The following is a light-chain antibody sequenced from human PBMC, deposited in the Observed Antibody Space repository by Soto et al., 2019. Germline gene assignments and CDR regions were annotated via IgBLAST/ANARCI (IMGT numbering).Light chain of an antibody. CDR2: GAS. Sequence: EIVMTQSPATLSVSPGERATLSCRASQSVSSNLAWYHQKPGQVPRLLIYGASTRATGIPARFSGSGSGTEFTLSISSRQSEDVAVDYGQQYKNWPHTFGQGTRLEMK. CDR1: QSVSSN. J-gene: IGKJ5*01. CDR3: QQYKNWPHT. V-gene: IGKV3-15*01.